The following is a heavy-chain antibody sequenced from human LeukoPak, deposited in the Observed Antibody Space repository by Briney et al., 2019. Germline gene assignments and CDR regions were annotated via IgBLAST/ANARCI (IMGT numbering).Heavy chain of an antibody. CDR1: GYTFTSYA. D-gene: IGHD3-22*01. V-gene: IGHV1-69*13. CDR3: ASGYYYDSSGYIFDY. Sequence: ASVKVSCKASGYTFTSYAISWVRQAPGQGLEWMGGIIPIFGTANYAQKFQGRVTITADESTSTAYMELSSLRSEDTAVYYCASGYYYDSSGYIFDYWGQGTLVTVSS. J-gene: IGHJ4*02. CDR2: IIPIFGTA.